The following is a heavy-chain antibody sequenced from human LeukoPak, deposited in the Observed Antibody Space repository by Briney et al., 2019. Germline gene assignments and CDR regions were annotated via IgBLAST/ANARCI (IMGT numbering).Heavy chain of an antibody. CDR3: ARAIAARWVDY. J-gene: IGHJ4*02. CDR2: IYYSGST. D-gene: IGHD6-6*01. Sequence: SETLSLTCTVSGGSISSHYWSWIRQPPGKGLEWIGYIYYSGSTNYNPSLKSRVTISVDTSKNQFSLKLSSVTAADTAVYHCARAIAARWVDYWGQGTLVTVSS. CDR1: GGSISSHY. V-gene: IGHV4-59*11.